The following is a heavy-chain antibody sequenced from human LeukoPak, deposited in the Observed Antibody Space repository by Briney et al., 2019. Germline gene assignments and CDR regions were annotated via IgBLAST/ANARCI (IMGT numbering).Heavy chain of an antibody. J-gene: IGHJ6*03. CDR1: RFTFSTYW. Sequence: GGSLRLSCAASRFTFSTYWMHWVRQAPGKGLVWVSRINSDGSSTGYADSVKGRFTISRDNAKNTLYLQMNSLRAEDTAVYYCARDDAVTTYYYYYMDVWGKGTTVTVSS. D-gene: IGHD4-17*01. V-gene: IGHV3-74*01. CDR2: INSDGSST. CDR3: ARDDAVTTYYYYYMDV.